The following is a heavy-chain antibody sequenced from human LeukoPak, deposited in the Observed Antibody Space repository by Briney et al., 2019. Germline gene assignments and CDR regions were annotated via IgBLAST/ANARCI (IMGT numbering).Heavy chain of an antibody. D-gene: IGHD3-10*01. J-gene: IGHJ4*02. V-gene: IGHV3-48*02. CDR2: ISSSSGTI. Sequence: GGSLRLSCAASGFTFSSYIMNWVRQAPGKGLEWVSYISSSSGTIYYADSVKGRLTISRDNAKNSLYLQMNSLRDEDTAVYFCARDFSGAIDYWGQGTQVTVSS. CDR3: ARDFSGAIDY. CDR1: GFTFSSYI.